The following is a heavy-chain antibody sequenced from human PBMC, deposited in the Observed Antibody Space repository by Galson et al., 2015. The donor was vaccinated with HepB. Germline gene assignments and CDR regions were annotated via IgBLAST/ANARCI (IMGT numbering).Heavy chain of an antibody. CDR2: INAGNGNT. V-gene: IGHV1-3*01. J-gene: IGHJ4*02. Sequence: SVKVSCKASGYTFTTYGIHWVRQAPGQRLEWMGWINAGNGNTKNSQKFQGRVTITRDTSASTAYMELSSLRSEDTAVYYCARGNGYFDYWGRGTLVTASS. CDR1: GYTFTTYG. D-gene: IGHD2-8*01. CDR3: ARGNGYFDY.